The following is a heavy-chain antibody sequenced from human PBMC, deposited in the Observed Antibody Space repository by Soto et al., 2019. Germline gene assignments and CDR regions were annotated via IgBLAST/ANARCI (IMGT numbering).Heavy chain of an antibody. J-gene: IGHJ6*02. V-gene: IGHV4-30-2*01. CDR3: ARDKGNDFWSGYYYYGMDV. CDR2: IYHSGST. Sequence: TLSLTCAVSGGSISSGGYSWSWIRQPPGKGLEWIGYIYHSGSTNYNPSLKSRVTISVDTSKNQFSLKLSSVTAADTAVYYCARDKGNDFWSGYYYYGMDVWGQGTTVTVSS. D-gene: IGHD3-3*01. CDR1: GGSISSGGYS.